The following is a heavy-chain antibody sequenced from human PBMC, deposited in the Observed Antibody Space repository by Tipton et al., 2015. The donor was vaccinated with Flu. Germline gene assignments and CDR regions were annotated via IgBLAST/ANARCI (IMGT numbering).Heavy chain of an antibody. CDR1: GFTVSSNY. CDR2: IHYSGKT. Sequence: QVQLVQSGGGLIQRGGSLRLSCAVSGFTVSSNYMTWVRQTPGKGLEWIGNIHYSGKTYYNMPLKSRVTISVDTSNNQFSLKLTSVTAADTGLYYCARDRIVNGFWTGYERYGMDVWGQGTTVTVSS. D-gene: IGHD3/OR15-3a*01. V-gene: IGHV4-59*02. CDR3: ARDRIVNGFWTGYERYGMDV. J-gene: IGHJ6*02.